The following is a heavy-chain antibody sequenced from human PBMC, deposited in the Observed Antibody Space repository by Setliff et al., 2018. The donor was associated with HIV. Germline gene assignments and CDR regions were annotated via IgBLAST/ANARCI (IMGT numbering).Heavy chain of an antibody. CDR3: ASPNVGCSGGTCYSGSAFDY. Sequence: SVKVSCKASGGTFINYVFSWVRQTPGQGLEWMGTIIPTIDMTNYAEKFQGRVTITTDESTSTAYMELSSLRSEDTAVYYCASPNVGCSGGTCYSGSAFDYWGQGSPVTVSS. V-gene: IGHV1-69*04. CDR1: GGTFINYV. J-gene: IGHJ4*02. D-gene: IGHD2-15*01. CDR2: IIPTIDMT.